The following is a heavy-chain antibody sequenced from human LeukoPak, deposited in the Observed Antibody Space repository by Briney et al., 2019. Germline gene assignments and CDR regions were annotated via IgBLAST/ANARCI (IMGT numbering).Heavy chain of an antibody. J-gene: IGHJ4*02. CDR2: INPSGGST. D-gene: IGHD1-26*01. Sequence: ASVKVSCKASGYTFSTYFIHWVRQAPGQGLEWMGVINPSGGSTGYAQEFQGRVTMTRDTSTSTVYMELSSLISEDTAVYYCAREGGRNSYLDFWGQGTLVIVYS. CDR1: GYTFSTYF. V-gene: IGHV1-46*01. CDR3: AREGGRNSYLDF.